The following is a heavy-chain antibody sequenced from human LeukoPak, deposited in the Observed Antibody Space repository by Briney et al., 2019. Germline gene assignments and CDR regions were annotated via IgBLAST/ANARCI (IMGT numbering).Heavy chain of an antibody. CDR1: GYPFTGYY. D-gene: IGHD3-10*01. Sequence: ASVKVSCKASGYPFTGYYIHYVRQAPGQGLEWMGWINPNSGDTNSAQKFQGRVTMTRDTSISTAYMELSSLSSDDTAIYYSARGDYGSGGPWDYWGQGTLVTVSS. CDR2: INPNSGDT. V-gene: IGHV1-2*02. CDR3: ARGDYGSGGPWDY. J-gene: IGHJ4*02.